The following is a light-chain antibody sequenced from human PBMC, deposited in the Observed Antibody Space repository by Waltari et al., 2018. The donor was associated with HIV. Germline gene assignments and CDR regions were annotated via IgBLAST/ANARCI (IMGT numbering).Light chain of an antibody. CDR3: CSYAGTYTYV. Sequence: QSALTQPRSVSGSPGQSVTISCTGTASDIGYFDYVSCYQQYPGKAPKVIIYEVFPLPSGVPERFTAAKSGITASLTISGLQDEDEADYYCCSYAGTYTYVFGSGTTVTVL. J-gene: IGLJ1*01. CDR2: EVF. CDR1: ASDIGYFDY. V-gene: IGLV2-11*01.